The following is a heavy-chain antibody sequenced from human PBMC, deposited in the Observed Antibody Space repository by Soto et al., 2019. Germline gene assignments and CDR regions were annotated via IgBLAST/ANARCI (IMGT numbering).Heavy chain of an antibody. CDR3: ARGIYDFRSGHPKGPEY. D-gene: IGHD3-3*01. Sequence: EVQLVESGGGLVQPGGSLKASCAASGFTFSGSAMHWVRQASGKGLEWVGRIRSKANSYATAYAVSVKGRFTISRDDSRNTAYLQMNSLKTEDTAVYYCARGIYDFRSGHPKGPEYWGQGTVVTVSS. CDR2: IRSKANSYAT. CDR1: GFTFSGSA. J-gene: IGHJ4*02. V-gene: IGHV3-73*02.